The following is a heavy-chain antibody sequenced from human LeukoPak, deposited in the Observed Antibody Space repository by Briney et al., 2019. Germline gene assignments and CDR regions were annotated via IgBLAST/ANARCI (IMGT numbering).Heavy chain of an antibody. CDR1: GYTFTSYA. J-gene: IGHJ4*02. CDR3: ARGVMRYCSSTSCYMRY. D-gene: IGHD2-2*02. Sequence: GASVKVSCKASGYTFTSYAMNWVRQAPGQGLEWMGWINTNTGNPTYAQGFTGRFVFSLDTSVSTAYLQISSLKAEDTAVYYCARGVMRYCSSTSCYMRYWGQGTLVTVSS. V-gene: IGHV7-4-1*02. CDR2: INTNTGNP.